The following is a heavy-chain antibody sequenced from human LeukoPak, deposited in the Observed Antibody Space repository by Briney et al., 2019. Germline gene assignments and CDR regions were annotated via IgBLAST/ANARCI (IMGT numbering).Heavy chain of an antibody. CDR3: ARDPINKYSSSWYDP. Sequence: GGSLRLSCAASGFTFSSYWMHWVRQAPGKGLVWVSRINSDGSSTSYADSVKGRFTTSRDNAKNTLYLQMNSLRAEDTAVYYCARDPINKYSSSWYDPWGQGTLVTVSS. D-gene: IGHD6-13*01. CDR1: GFTFSSYW. J-gene: IGHJ5*02. CDR2: INSDGSST. V-gene: IGHV3-74*01.